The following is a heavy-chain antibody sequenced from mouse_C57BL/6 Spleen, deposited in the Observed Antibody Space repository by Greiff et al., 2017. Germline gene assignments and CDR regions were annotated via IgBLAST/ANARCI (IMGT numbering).Heavy chain of an antibody. CDR3: AREADYSNYGDAMDY. J-gene: IGHJ4*01. Sequence: QVQLKQSGAELVKPGASVKISCKASGYAFSSYWMNWVKQRPGKGLEWIGQIYPGDGDTNYNGKFKGKATLTADKSSSTAYMQLSSLTSEDSAVYFCAREADYSNYGDAMDYWGQGTSVTVSS. V-gene: IGHV1-80*01. CDR2: IYPGDGDT. CDR1: GYAFSSYW. D-gene: IGHD2-5*01.